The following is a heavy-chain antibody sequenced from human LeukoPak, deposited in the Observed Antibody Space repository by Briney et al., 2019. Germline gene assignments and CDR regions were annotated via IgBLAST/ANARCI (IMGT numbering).Heavy chain of an antibody. D-gene: IGHD3-10*01. V-gene: IGHV4-34*01. CDR3: VRGEFRYYFDY. CDR2: INHSGST. J-gene: IGHJ4*02. CDR1: GGSFSGYY. Sequence: SETLSLTCAVYGGSFSGYYWSWIRQPPGKGLEWIGEINHSGSTNYNPSLKSRVTISVDTSKNQFSLKLSSVTAADTAVYYYVRGEFRYYFDYWGQGTLVTVSS.